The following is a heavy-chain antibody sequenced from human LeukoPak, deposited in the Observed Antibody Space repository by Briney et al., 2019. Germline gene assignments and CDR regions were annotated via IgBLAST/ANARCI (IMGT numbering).Heavy chain of an antibody. CDR1: GGSISSYY. V-gene: IGHV4-59*12. D-gene: IGHD4-23*01. CDR2: IYYSGST. Sequence: SETLSLTCTVSGGSISSYYWSWIRQPPGKGLEWIGYIYYSGSTNYNPSLKSRVTISVDTSKNQFSLKLSSVTAADTAVYYCARAAYGGNSPSDYWGQGTLVTVSS. CDR3: ARAAYGGNSPSDY. J-gene: IGHJ4*02.